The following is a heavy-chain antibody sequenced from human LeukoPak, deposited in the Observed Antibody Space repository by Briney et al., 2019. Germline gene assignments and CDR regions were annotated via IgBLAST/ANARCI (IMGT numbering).Heavy chain of an antibody. V-gene: IGHV3-9*01. CDR2: ISWNSGSI. Sequence: GRSLRLSCAASGFTFDDYAMHWVRQAPGKGLEWVSGISWNSGSIGYADSVKGRFTISRDNAKNSLYLQMNSLRAEDTALYYCAKIGGGSGSYSVMWGQGTLVTVSS. J-gene: IGHJ4*02. D-gene: IGHD3-10*01. CDR1: GFTFDDYA. CDR3: AKIGGGSGSYSVM.